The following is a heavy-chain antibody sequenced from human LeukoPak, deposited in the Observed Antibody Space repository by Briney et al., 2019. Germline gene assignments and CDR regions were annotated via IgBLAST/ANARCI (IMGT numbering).Heavy chain of an antibody. Sequence: PGGSLRLSCAASGFTFSHFWMHWVRQAPGKGLVWIARIKGDGISTNYAAPVQGRFTISRDNAKNTVYLQMNSLRAEDTAVYYCAKDLHEIAADFWGQGTLVTVPS. V-gene: IGHV3-74*01. J-gene: IGHJ4*02. CDR1: GFTFSHFW. CDR3: AKDLHEIAADF. CDR2: IKGDGIST. D-gene: IGHD2-21*01.